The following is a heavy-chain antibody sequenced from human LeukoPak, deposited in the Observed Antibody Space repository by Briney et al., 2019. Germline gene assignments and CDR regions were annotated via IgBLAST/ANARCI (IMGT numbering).Heavy chain of an antibody. V-gene: IGHV3-23*01. D-gene: IGHD5-18*01. Sequence: GGSLRLSCAASGFTFSSYAMSWVRQAPGKGLEWVSTISGSGGSTYYADSVKGRFTISRDKSKNTLSLQMNSLRTEDTAVYYCAKDWGGYNSGPPFDYWGQGTLVTVSS. CDR2: ISGSGGST. J-gene: IGHJ4*02. CDR3: AKDWGGYNSGPPFDY. CDR1: GFTFSSYA.